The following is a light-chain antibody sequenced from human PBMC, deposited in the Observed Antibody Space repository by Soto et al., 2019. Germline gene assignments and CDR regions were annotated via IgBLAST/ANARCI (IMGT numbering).Light chain of an antibody. CDR2: EVS. CDR1: SSDVGGYLY. J-gene: IGLJ1*01. Sequence: QSALTQPPSASGSPGQSVTISCTGTSSDVGGYLYVSWYQQHPGKAPKLMIHEVSNRPSGISNRFSGSKSGNTASLTISGLQAEDEADYYCSSYTTSSTLYVFGTGTKLTVL. V-gene: IGLV2-14*01. CDR3: SSYTTSSTLYV.